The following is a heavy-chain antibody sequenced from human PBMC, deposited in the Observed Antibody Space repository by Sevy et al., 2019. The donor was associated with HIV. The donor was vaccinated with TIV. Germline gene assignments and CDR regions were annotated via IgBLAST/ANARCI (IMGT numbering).Heavy chain of an antibody. J-gene: IGHJ4*02. CDR2: IYYSGRT. CDR3: AREDTAMAYFDY. CDR1: GGSISSYY. V-gene: IGHV4-59*01. Sequence: SETLSLTCTVSGGSISSYYWSWIRQPPGKGLEWIGYIYYSGRTNYNPSLKSRVTISVDTSKNQFSLKLSSVTAADTAVYYCAREDTAMAYFDYWGQGTLVTVSS. D-gene: IGHD5-18*01.